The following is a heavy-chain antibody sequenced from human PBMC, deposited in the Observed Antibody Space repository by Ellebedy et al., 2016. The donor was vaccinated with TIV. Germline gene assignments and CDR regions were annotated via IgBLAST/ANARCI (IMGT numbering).Heavy chain of an antibody. Sequence: AASVKVSCKASGYTFTSYGISWVRQAPGQGLEWMGWISAYNGNTKYSQKFQGRVTVTTDTSTSTAFMELRSLRSDDTAVYYCARAGGIAARRNYFDYWGQGTLVTVSS. J-gene: IGHJ4*02. CDR1: GYTFTSYG. D-gene: IGHD6-6*01. CDR3: ARAGGIAARRNYFDY. CDR2: ISAYNGNT. V-gene: IGHV1-18*01.